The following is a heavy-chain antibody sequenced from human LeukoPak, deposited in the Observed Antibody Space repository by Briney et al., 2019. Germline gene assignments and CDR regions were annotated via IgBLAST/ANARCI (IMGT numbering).Heavy chain of an antibody. CDR2: INSNSGGT. J-gene: IGHJ4*02. D-gene: IGHD7-27*01. CDR1: GYTFIHYF. CDR3: ARDLSSTSNWELDY. V-gene: IGHV1-2*06. Sequence: ASVKVSCKASGYTFIHYFIHWVRQAPGQGLEWMGRINSNSGGTEYTQKFQGRVTMTRDTPITTVYMELSSLTSDDTAVYYCARDLSSTSNWELDYWGQGTLVTVSS.